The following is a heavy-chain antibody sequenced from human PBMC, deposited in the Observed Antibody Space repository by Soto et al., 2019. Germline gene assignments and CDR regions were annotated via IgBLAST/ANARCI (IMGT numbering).Heavy chain of an antibody. V-gene: IGHV3-9*01. D-gene: IGHD2-8*02. J-gene: IGHJ4*02. CDR2: ISWNSASI. CDR3: AKGPGLVASSGSPYS. Sequence: EVQLVESGGGLVQPGRSLRLSCAASGFTFDDFAMHWVRQPPGKGLEWVSGISWNSASIVYADSVKGRFTISRDNAKNSLYLQLDSLGVEDTAFYYCAKGPGLVASSGSPYSWGQGTLVSVSS. CDR1: GFTFDDFA.